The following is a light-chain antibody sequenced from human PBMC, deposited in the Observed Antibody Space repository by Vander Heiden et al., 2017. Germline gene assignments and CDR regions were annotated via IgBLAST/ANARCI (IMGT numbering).Light chain of an antibody. CDR1: SSDVGGYNY. CDR3: CSYAGSYTYV. CDR2: DVS. V-gene: IGLV2-11*01. Sequence: QSALTQPRSVSGSPGQSVTISCTGTSSDVGGYNYVSWYQQHPGKAPKLMIYDVSKGPSGVPDRFSGSKSGNTASLTSSGLQAEDEADYYCCSYAGSYTYVFGTGTKVTVL. J-gene: IGLJ1*01.